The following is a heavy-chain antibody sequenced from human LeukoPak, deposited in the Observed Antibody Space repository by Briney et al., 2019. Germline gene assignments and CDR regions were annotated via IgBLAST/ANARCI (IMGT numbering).Heavy chain of an antibody. CDR3: ARAGSYYYESSGYYVT. J-gene: IGHJ5*02. CDR2: ISGSGGST. Sequence: GGSLRLSCAASGFTFSSYGMSWVRQAQGKGLEWVSAISGSGGSTYYADSVKGRFTISRDNAKNSLYLQMNSLRAEDTALYYCARAGSYYYESSGYYVTWGQGTLVTVSS. V-gene: IGHV3-23*01. CDR1: GFTFSSYG. D-gene: IGHD3-22*01.